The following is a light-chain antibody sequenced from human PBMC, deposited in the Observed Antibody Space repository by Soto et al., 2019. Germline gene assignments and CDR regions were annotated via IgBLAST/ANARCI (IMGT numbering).Light chain of an antibody. CDR1: SSNIGNNY. CDR3: GTWASSLSVVV. J-gene: IGLJ3*02. CDR2: DNN. Sequence: QSVLTQPPSVSAAPGQTVTISCSGSSSNIGNNYVSWYQQLPGAAPKLLIYDNNKPPSGIPDRFSGSKSGTSATLGITGLQTGDEADYYCGTWASSLSVVVFGGGTKLTVL. V-gene: IGLV1-51*01.